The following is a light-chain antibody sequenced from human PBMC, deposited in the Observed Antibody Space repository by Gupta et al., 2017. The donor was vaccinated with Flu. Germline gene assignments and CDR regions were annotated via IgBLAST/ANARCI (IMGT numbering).Light chain of an antibody. CDR3: CSTAGSNNLVV. Sequence: QSALTQPPSASGSPGQSVAISCTGTSSDVGASNYVSWYQQYPGKAPKLMIYEVTKRPSGVPDRFSGSKSGNTASLTVSGLQAEDEADYYCCSTAGSNNLVVFGGGTKLTVL. V-gene: IGLV2-8*01. CDR2: EVT. CDR1: SSDVGASNY. J-gene: IGLJ2*01.